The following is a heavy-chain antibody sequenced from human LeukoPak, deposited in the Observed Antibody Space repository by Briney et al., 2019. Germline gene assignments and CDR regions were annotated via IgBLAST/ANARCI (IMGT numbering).Heavy chain of an antibody. J-gene: IGHJ4*02. V-gene: IGHV1-18*01. Sequence: ASVKVSCKASGYTFTSYGISWVRQAPGQGLEWMGWISAYNGNTNYAQKLQGRVTMTTDTSTSTAYMELRGLRSDDTAVYYCARVDYGDYVGSYWGQGTLVTVSS. CDR1: GYTFTSYG. D-gene: IGHD4-17*01. CDR3: ARVDYGDYVGSY. CDR2: ISAYNGNT.